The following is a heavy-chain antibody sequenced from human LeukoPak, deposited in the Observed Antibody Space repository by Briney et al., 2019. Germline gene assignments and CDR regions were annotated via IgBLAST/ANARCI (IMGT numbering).Heavy chain of an antibody. CDR2: ISPDTGNT. V-gene: IGHV1-8*01. CDR3: ARGPGLER. CDR1: GYTFTIYE. Sequence: DSVKLSCKASGYTFTIYEFSSVRHAPAQGLGWLGDISPDTGNTGYGQKYQGRVTMTRDTSISTTYMELSSLTFEDTAVYYCARGPGLERGGQGNLVTVS. D-gene: IGHD3-3*01. J-gene: IGHJ4*02.